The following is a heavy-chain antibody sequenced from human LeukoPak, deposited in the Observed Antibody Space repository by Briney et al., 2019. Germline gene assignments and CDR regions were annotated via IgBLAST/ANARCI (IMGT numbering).Heavy chain of an antibody. CDR2: FYNSGDT. Sequence: ASETLSLTCTVSGDSISTYLWSWIRQAPGRGLEWIGYFYNSGDTKLNPSLKSRVIISVDTPNNQYSLKMSSLTTADTAVYFCARLGFYLGYFDHWGQGILVTVSS. J-gene: IGHJ4*02. CDR3: ARLGFYLGYFDH. D-gene: IGHD2/OR15-2a*01. V-gene: IGHV4-59*01. CDR1: GDSISTYL.